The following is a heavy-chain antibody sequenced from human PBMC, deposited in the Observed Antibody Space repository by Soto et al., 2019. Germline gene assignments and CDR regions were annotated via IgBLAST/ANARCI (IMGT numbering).Heavy chain of an antibody. V-gene: IGHV3-23*01. CDR1: GFTFSNYA. Sequence: AGGSIRLSCAASGFTFSNYAMTWVRQAPGKGLEWVSGIKSDGTTTIYADSVKGRFTISRDNSKNTLYLQMNSLRAEDTAVYYCAKDSSHRSSSWYWVPFDYWGQGTLVTVSS. J-gene: IGHJ4*02. CDR2: IKSDGTTT. CDR3: AKDSSHRSSSWYWVPFDY. D-gene: IGHD6-13*01.